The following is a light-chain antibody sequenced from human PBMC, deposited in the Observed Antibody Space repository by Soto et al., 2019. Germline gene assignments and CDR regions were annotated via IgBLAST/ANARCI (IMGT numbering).Light chain of an antibody. CDR2: ATS. J-gene: IGKJ1*01. CDR3: QQYFGSSWT. V-gene: IGKV3-20*01. Sequence: EIVLTQSPGTLSSSPGERATLSCRASQSIDNRYLAWYQHKPGQAPRLLIYATSSRATGIPDRFGGSGSGTDFTLTINRLEPEDFAVYYCQQYFGSSWTVGQWTKVDIK. CDR1: QSIDNRY.